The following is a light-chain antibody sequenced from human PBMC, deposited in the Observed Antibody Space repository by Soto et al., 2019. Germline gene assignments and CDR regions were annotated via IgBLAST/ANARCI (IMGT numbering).Light chain of an antibody. V-gene: IGKV1-5*01. CDR1: QSISSL. J-gene: IGKJ1*01. CDR2: DAS. Sequence: DIQMTKSPSTLSASVGDRVTITCRASQSISSLLAWYQQKPGKAPKLLIYDASSLESGVPSRFSGSGSGTEFTLTISSLQPDDFATYYCQQYNSYSLWTFGQGTKVDIK. CDR3: QQYNSYSLWT.